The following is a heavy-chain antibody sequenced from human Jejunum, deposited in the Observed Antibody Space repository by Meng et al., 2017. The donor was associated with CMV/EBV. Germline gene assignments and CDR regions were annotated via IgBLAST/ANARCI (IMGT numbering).Heavy chain of an antibody. J-gene: IGHJ4*02. Sequence: ASVFSFSISGMHWVPQAPGKGLEWLAFMRYEGSNQYYADSVKGRFTISRDSSKNMLYLQMNSLRGDDTALYYCAKDMFSNFAFIDYWGQGSLVTVSS. CDR1: VFSFSISG. D-gene: IGHD4-11*01. V-gene: IGHV3-30*02. CDR3: AKDMFSNFAFIDY. CDR2: MRYEGSNQ.